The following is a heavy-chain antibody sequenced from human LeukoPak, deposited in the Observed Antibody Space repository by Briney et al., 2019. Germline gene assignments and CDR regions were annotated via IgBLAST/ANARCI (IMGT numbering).Heavy chain of an antibody. CDR1: GYTFTSYG. CDR2: ISAYNGNT. CDR3: ARDPASNYVILTAYGMDV. V-gene: IGHV1-18*04. J-gene: IGHJ6*04. D-gene: IGHD3-9*01. Sequence: ASVTVSCKASGYTFTSYGISWVRQAPGQGLEWMGWISAYNGNTNYAQKLQGRVTMTTDTSTSTAYMKLRSLRSDDTAEYYCARDPASNYVILTAYGMDVWGKGTTVTVSS.